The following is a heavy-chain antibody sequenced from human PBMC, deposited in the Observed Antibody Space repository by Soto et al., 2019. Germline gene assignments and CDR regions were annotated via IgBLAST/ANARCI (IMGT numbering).Heavy chain of an antibody. D-gene: IGHD3-16*01. V-gene: IGHV1-69*06. Sequence: QVQLVQSGAELRKPGSSLRVSCKASGGTFSDYAFSWVRQAPGQGLEWMGGIVPRFGSPNYAQKFGGRVTITADTSTSTVYMELSGRRFDDTAVYFCARDRIQLRLGKYAFNGMDVWGQGTTITVSS. CDR1: GGTFSDYA. J-gene: IGHJ6*02. CDR3: ARDRIQLRLGKYAFNGMDV. CDR2: IVPRFGSP.